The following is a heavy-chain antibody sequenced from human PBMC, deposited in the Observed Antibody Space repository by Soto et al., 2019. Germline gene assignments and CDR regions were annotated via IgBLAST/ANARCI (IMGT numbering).Heavy chain of an antibody. V-gene: IGHV3-23*01. CDR3: ARNRGYSGYDPLD. CDR2: ISGSGADT. D-gene: IGHD5-12*01. CDR1: GFNFNIFV. J-gene: IGHJ4*02. Sequence: PGGSLSLSCAASGFNFNIFVMSWVRQAPGKGLEWVCSISGSGADTYYADSVKGRFTISRENSKNTVYLQMNSLRDEDTAVYYCARNRGYSGYDPLDWGQGTLVTVSS.